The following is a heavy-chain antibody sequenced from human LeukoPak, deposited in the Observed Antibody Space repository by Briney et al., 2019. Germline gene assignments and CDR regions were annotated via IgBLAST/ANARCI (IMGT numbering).Heavy chain of an antibody. CDR1: GGSISSYY. D-gene: IGHD2-2*02. CDR2: IYTSGST. J-gene: IGHJ5*02. CDR3: ARLVLCSSTSCYTRWFDP. Sequence: PSETLSLTCTVSGGSISSYYWSWIRQPAGKGLEWIGRIYTSGSTNYNPSLKSRVTMSVDTSKNQFSLKLSSVTAADTAVYYCARLVLCSSTSCYTRWFDPWGQGTLVTVSS. V-gene: IGHV4-4*07.